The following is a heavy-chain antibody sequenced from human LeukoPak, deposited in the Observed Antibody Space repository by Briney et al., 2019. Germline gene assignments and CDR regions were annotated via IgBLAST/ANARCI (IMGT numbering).Heavy chain of an antibody. CDR1: GFTFSSYS. D-gene: IGHD1-7*01. Sequence: GGSLRLSCAASGFTFSSYSMNWVRQAPGKGLEWVSYISSSGSTIYYADSVKGRFTISRDNAKNSLYLQMNSLRAEDTAVYYCARGSDWNYDYFDYWGQGTLVTVSS. V-gene: IGHV3-48*04. J-gene: IGHJ4*02. CDR3: ARGSDWNYDYFDY. CDR2: ISSSGSTI.